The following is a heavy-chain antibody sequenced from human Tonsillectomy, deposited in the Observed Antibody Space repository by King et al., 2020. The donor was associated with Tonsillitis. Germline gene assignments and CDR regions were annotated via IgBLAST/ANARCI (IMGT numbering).Heavy chain of an antibody. V-gene: IGHV3-23*04. CDR2: ISGSGGST. D-gene: IGHD3-22*01. CDR3: AKEPYDSSCYCLYC. Sequence: VQLVESGGGLVQPGGSLRLSCAASGFTFSSYAMNWVRQAPGKGLEWVSTISGSGGSTYYADSAKGRFTIPTDNSKNTRYLQMNSLRAEDTAVYFCAKEPYDSSCYCLYCWGERAQVTLSS. CDR1: GFTFSSYA. J-gene: IGHJ4*02.